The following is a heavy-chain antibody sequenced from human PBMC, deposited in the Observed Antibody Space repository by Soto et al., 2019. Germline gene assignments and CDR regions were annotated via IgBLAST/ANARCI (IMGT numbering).Heavy chain of an antibody. J-gene: IGHJ6*02. CDR3: ARDRSALPAAVRNGMDV. CDR2: INTGNGNT. Sequence: QVQLVQSGAEVKKPGASVKVSCKAPGHSFTNYAMHWVRQAPGQGLEWMGWINTGNGNTKYSQTFQGRVTITSDTSASTAYMELSSLRSEDTAVYYCARDRSALPAAVRNGMDVWGQGTTVTVSS. V-gene: IGHV1-3*04. CDR1: GHSFTNYA. D-gene: IGHD6-13*01.